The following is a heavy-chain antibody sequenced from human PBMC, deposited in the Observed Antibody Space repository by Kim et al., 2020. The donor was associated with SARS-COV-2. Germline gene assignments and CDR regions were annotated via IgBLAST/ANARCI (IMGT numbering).Heavy chain of an antibody. Sequence: GGSLRLSCAASGFTFSSYAMHWVRQAPGKGLEWVAVISYDGSNKYYADSVKGRFTISRDNSKNTLYLQMNSLRAEDTAVHYCAKTYSGSYYGMDVWGQGTTVTVSS. CDR1: GFTFSSYA. CDR3: AKTYSGSYYGMDV. D-gene: IGHD1-26*01. V-gene: IGHV3-30*04. CDR2: ISYDGSNK. J-gene: IGHJ6*02.